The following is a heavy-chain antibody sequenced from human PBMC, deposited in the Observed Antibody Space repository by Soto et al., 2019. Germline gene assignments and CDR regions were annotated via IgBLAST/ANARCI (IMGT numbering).Heavy chain of an antibody. J-gene: IGHJ4*02. Sequence: QVQLVESGGGVVQPGRSLRLSCAASGFTFSSYGMHWVRQAPGKGLEWVAVIWYDGSNKYYADSVKGRFTISRDNSKNSLYLQMNSLRAEDKAVYYCARERARSGSPLDYWGQGTLVTVSS. CDR2: IWYDGSNK. CDR1: GFTFSSYG. D-gene: IGHD1-26*01. V-gene: IGHV3-33*01. CDR3: ARERARSGSPLDY.